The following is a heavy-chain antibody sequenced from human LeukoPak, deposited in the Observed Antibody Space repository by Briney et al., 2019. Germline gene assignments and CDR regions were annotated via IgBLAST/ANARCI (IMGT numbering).Heavy chain of an antibody. J-gene: IGHJ4*02. CDR3: ARGEGGDGYDSRSYYFDY. CDR2: INHSGST. Sequence: SETLSLTCAVYGGSFSGYYWSWIRQPPGKGLEWIGEINHSGSTNYNPSLKSRVTISVDTSKNQFSLKLSSVTAADTAVYYCARGEGGDGYDSRSYYFDYWGQGTLVTVSS. V-gene: IGHV4-34*01. CDR1: GGSFSGYY. D-gene: IGHD3-22*01.